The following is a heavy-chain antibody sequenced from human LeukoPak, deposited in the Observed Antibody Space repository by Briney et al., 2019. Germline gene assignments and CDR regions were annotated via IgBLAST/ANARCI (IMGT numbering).Heavy chain of an antibody. Sequence: PSETLSLTCTVSGGSISSGGYYWSWIRQHPGKGLEWIGYIYYSGSTYYNPSLKSRVTISVDTSKNQFSLKLSSVTAADTAVYYCARVVVVVVAATPFESHWLDPWGQGTLVTVSS. D-gene: IGHD2-15*01. CDR2: IYYSGST. CDR1: GGSISSGGYY. CDR3: ARVVVVVVAATPFESHWLDP. V-gene: IGHV4-31*03. J-gene: IGHJ5*02.